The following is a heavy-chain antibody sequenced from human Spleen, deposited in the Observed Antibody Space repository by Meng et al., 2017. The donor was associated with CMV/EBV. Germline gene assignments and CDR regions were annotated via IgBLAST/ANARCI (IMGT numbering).Heavy chain of an antibody. CDR1: EFRVSDNS. J-gene: IGHJ3*02. V-gene: IGHV3-53*01. CDR2: IYSGGST. D-gene: IGHD1-1*01. Sequence: GESLKISCVVSEFRVSDNSMIWVRRAPGKGLEWVSLIYSGGSTYYADSVKGRFMISRIRSKNTLYLQMNSLRVEDTAVYYCASRTTGDAFDIWGQGTVVTVSS. CDR3: ASRTTGDAFDI.